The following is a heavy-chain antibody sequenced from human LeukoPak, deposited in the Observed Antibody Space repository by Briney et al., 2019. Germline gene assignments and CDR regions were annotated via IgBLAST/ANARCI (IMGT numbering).Heavy chain of an antibody. CDR1: GGTFSSYA. Sequence: GSSVKVSCKASGGTFSSYAISWVRQAPGQGLEWMGRIIPILGIANYAQKFQGRVTITADKSTSTAYMELSSLRSEDTAVYYCARGIISTPVYGMDVWGQGTTVTVSS. D-gene: IGHD3-10*01. V-gene: IGHV1-69*04. CDR3: ARGIISTPVYGMDV. J-gene: IGHJ6*02. CDR2: IIPILGIA.